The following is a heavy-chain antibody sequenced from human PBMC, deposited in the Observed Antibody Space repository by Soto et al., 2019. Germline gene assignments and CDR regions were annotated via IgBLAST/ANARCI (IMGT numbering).Heavy chain of an antibody. CDR1: GGSCTGYF. D-gene: IGHD3-3*01. J-gene: IGHJ4*02. CDR3: ARVCRWSGFYCWDARGFDF. CDR2: INHSKIT. Sequence: QVQLQQWGTGPLRPSETLALTCGVHGGSCTGYFWSWIRQAPGKGLDWVGEINHSKITSYKPSLRNRVTISLDTSKREMSLDLRSVTAADTAVYCGARVCRWSGFYCWDARGFDFWGPGTVVTVSS. V-gene: IGHV4-34*02.